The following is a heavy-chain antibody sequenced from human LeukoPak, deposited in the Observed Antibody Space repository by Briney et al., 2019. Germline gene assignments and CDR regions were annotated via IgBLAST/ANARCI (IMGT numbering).Heavy chain of an antibody. CDR2: ISYDGSNK. J-gene: IGHJ6*03. D-gene: IGHD5-12*01. Sequence: GGSLRLSCAASGFTFSSYAMHWVRQAPGKGLEWVAVISYDGSNKYYADSVKGRFTISRDNSKNTLYLQMNSLRAEDTAVYYCARDPGYSGYDYYYYYYMDVWGKGTTVTVSS. CDR3: ARDPGYSGYDYYYYYYMDV. CDR1: GFTFSSYA. V-gene: IGHV3-30*04.